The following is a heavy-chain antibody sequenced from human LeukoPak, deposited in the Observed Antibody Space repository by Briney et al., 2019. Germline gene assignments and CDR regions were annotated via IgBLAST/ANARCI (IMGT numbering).Heavy chain of an antibody. CDR3: ARGRLGGSGRFYYYYMDV. J-gene: IGHJ6*03. CDR1: GGSLSSSSYY. CDR2: IYYSGST. Sequence: SETLSLTCIVSGGSLSSSSYYWGWIRQPPGNGLEWIGRIYYSGSTYYNPSLKSRVTISVDTSKNQFSLKLSSVTAADTAVYYCARGRLGGSGRFYYYYMDVWGKGTTVTISS. V-gene: IGHV4-39*07. D-gene: IGHD3-10*01.